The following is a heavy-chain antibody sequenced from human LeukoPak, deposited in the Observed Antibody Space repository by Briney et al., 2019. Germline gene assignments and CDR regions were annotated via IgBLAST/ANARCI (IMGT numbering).Heavy chain of an antibody. CDR3: ARRPVVPAARGYFDL. J-gene: IGHJ2*01. D-gene: IGHD2-2*01. V-gene: IGHV1-69*01. CDR1: GGTFTSYA. Sequence: GSSVTVSFKSSGGTFTSYAISWVRQAPGQGLEWMGGIIPIFGTANYAQKFQGRVTITADESTSTAYMELSSLRSEDTAVYYCARRPVVPAARGYFDLWGRGTLVTVSS. CDR2: IIPIFGTA.